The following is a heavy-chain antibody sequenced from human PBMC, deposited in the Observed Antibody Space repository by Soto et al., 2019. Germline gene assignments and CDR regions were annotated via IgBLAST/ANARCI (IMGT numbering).Heavy chain of an antibody. J-gene: IGHJ4*02. CDR2: ISGSGGNT. Sequence: GGSLSLSCIGSGFTFSSHAMTWVRQAPGKGLEWVSTISGSGGNTYDAESVKGRFATSRDNSMNTLYLQLNSLRAEDTAVYYCATPAGDTSTWYSPSYDYWGQGTLVTVSS. V-gene: IGHV3-23*01. CDR3: ATPAGDTSTWYSPSYDY. CDR1: GFTFSSHA. D-gene: IGHD2-15*01.